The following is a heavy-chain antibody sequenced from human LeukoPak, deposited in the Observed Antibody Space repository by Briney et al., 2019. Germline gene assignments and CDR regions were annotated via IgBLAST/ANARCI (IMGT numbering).Heavy chain of an antibody. D-gene: IGHD1-26*01. V-gene: IGHV3-74*01. CDR2: IIGDGSIT. Sequence: PGGSLRLSCAASGFTFSSYWMHWVRQAPGKGLVWVSRIIGDGSITTYADSVKGRFTISSDNAKNTLYLQMNSLRAEDTAVYYCVRDRYGGNVGNCFDPWGQGTLVTVSS. CDR1: GFTFSSYW. J-gene: IGHJ5*02. CDR3: VRDRYGGNVGNCFDP.